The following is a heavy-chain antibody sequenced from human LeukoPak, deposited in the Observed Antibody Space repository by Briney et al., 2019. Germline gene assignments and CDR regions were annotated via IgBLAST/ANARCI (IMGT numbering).Heavy chain of an antibody. D-gene: IGHD3-3*01. CDR3: ARSSWSSFDY. J-gene: IGHJ4*02. Sequence: RPSQTLSLTCTVSGGSISGGGYYWTWIRQHPGKGLEWIGYIYYSGSTDYNPSLKSRLSMSVDMSNNQFSLSLSSVTAADTAVYYCARSSWSSFDYWGQGTLVTVSS. V-gene: IGHV4-31*03. CDR2: IYYSGST. CDR1: GGSISGGGYY.